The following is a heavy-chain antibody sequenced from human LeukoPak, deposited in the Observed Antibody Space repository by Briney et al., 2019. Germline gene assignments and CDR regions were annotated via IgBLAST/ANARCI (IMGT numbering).Heavy chain of an antibody. D-gene: IGHD3-22*01. V-gene: IGHV3-66*01. CDR1: GFTVSSNY. J-gene: IGHJ6*02. Sequence: PGGSLRLSCAASGFTVSSNYMSWVRQAPGKGLEWVSLIYSGGSTNYADSVKGRFTISRDNSKNTLYLQMNSLRAEDTAVYYCARSTPVSSGYYYYYYGMDVWGQGTTVTVSS. CDR3: ARSTPVSSGYYYYYYGMDV. CDR2: IYSGGST.